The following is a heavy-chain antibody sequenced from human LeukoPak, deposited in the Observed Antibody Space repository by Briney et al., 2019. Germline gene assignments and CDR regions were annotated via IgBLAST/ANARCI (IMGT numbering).Heavy chain of an antibody. V-gene: IGHV4-34*01. CDR1: GLTFSSYA. J-gene: IGHJ4*02. CDR3: ARGIHEIVAVAGYYFDY. D-gene: IGHD6-19*01. Sequence: MAGGSLRLSCAASGLTFSSYAMTWVRQPPGKGLEWIGEINHSGSTIYNPSLKSRVTISVDTSKNQFSLKLSSVTAADTAVYYCARGIHEIVAVAGYYFDYWGQGTLVTVSS. CDR2: INHSGST.